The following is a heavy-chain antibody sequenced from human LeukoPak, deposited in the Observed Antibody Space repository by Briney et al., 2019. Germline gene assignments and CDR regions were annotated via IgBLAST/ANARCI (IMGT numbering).Heavy chain of an antibody. Sequence: ASVKVSCKASGYTFSSYGINWVRQAPGQGLEWMGIINPSGGSTSYAQKFQGRVTMTRDTSTSTVYMELSSLRSEDTAVYYCARVQGYYYYGMDVWGQGTTVTVSS. J-gene: IGHJ6*02. CDR2: INPSGGST. CDR1: GYTFSSYG. CDR3: ARVQGYYYYGMDV. V-gene: IGHV1-46*01.